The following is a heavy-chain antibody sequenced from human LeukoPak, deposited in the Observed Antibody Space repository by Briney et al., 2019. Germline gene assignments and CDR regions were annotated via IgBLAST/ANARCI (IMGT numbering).Heavy chain of an antibody. D-gene: IGHD3-9*01. CDR2: IHYSGVT. CDR3: ARHVGRNTGYYASLDM. J-gene: IGHJ3*02. CDR1: GGSISSNNYY. V-gene: IGHV4-39*01. Sequence: QSSETLSLTCTVSGGSISSNNYYWGWIRQPPGKGLEWIGTIHYSGVTNYNPSLKSRVTMSVDTSKNQFSLKLNSVTAADTAVYYCARHVGRNTGYYASLDMWGQGTMVTVSS.